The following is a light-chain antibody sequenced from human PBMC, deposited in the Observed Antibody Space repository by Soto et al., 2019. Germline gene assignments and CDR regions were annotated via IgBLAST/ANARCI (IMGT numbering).Light chain of an antibody. CDR3: QQLNSYSLT. V-gene: IGKV1-9*01. CDR2: AAS. CDR1: QGISSY. J-gene: IGKJ4*01. Sequence: QLTQSPSSLSASVGDRVTITCRASQGISSYLAWYQQKPGKAPKLLIYAASTLQSGVPSRLSGSGSGTDFTLTISSLQPEDFATYYCQQLNSYSLTFGGGTKVEIK.